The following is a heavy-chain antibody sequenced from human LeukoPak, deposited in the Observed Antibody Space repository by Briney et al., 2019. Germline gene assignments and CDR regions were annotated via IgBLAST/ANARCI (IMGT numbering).Heavy chain of an antibody. CDR1: GFTVSSNY. CDR3: AKDRSVKLSMVRGYFDY. V-gene: IGHV3-53*05. J-gene: IGHJ4*02. CDR2: IYSGGST. Sequence: GGSLRLSCAVSGFTVSSNYMSWVRQAPGKGLEWVSVIYSGGSTYYADSVKGRFTISRDNSKNTLYLQMNSLRAEDTAVYYCAKDRSVKLSMVRGYFDYWGQGTLVTVSS. D-gene: IGHD3-10*01.